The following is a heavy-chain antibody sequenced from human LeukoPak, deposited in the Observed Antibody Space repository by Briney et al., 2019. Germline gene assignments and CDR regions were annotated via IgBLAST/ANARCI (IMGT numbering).Heavy chain of an antibody. CDR2: INHSGST. J-gene: IGHJ4*02. D-gene: IGHD3-3*01. Sequence: SETLSLTCAVSGGSFSGYYWSWIRQPPGKGLEWIGEINHSGSTNYNPSLKSRITIAVDTSKNQFSLKLSSGTAADAAVYYCARRRVTIFGVVIRPYFDYWGQGTLVTVSS. CDR1: GGSFSGYY. CDR3: ARRRVTIFGVVIRPYFDY. V-gene: IGHV4-34*01.